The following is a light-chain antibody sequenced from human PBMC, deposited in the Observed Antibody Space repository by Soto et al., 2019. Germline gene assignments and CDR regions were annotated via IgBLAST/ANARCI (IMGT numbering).Light chain of an antibody. J-gene: IGKJ4*01. CDR2: GAS. CDR3: QQYATSPLA. Sequence: DIVLTQSPGTLSLSPGERAALSCGASQILSNNFLAWYQQKPGQAPRLLISGASSRATGIPDRFSGSGSGTDFTLTITRVEPEDFAVYYCQQYATSPLAFGGGTKVEIK. V-gene: IGKV3-20*01. CDR1: QILSNNF.